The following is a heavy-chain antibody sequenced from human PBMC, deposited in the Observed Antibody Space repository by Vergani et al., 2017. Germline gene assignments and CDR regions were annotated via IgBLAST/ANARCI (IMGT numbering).Heavy chain of an antibody. Sequence: EVQLVESGGGLVKPGGSLRLSCAASGFTFSSYSMNWVRQAPGKGLEWVSSISSSSSYIYYADSVKGRFTISRDNAKNSLYLKMNSLRAEDTAVYYCAREEGGIAIFGVVIRNWYFELWGRGTRVTVSS. CDR2: ISSSSSYI. D-gene: IGHD3-3*01. V-gene: IGHV3-21*01. CDR3: AREEGGIAIFGVVIRNWYFEL. J-gene: IGHJ2*01. CDR1: GFTFSSYS.